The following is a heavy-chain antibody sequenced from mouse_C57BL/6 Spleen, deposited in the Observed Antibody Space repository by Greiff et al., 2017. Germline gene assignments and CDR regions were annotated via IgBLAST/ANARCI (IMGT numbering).Heavy chain of an antibody. V-gene: IGHV1-64*01. CDR3: AITGTFAY. CDR1: GYTFTSYW. Sequence: QVHVKQSGAELVKPGASVKLSCKASGYTFTSYWMHWVKQRPGQGLEWIGMIHPNSGSTNYNEKFKSKATLTVDKSSSTAYMQLSSLTSEDSAVYYCAITGTFAYWGQGTLVTVSA. D-gene: IGHD4-1*01. J-gene: IGHJ3*01. CDR2: IHPNSGST.